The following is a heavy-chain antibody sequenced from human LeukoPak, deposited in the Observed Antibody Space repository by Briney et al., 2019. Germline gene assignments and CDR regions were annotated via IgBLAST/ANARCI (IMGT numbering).Heavy chain of an antibody. CDR1: GFTFSSYA. D-gene: IGHD6-13*01. V-gene: IGHV3-23*01. CDR3: AKYTQMQQLRYFDY. J-gene: IGHJ4*02. Sequence: TGGSLRLSCAASGFTFSSYAMNWVRRAPGKGLEWVSTISAGGSSTYYADSVKGRFTISRDNSKNTLYLQMNSLRAEDTAVYYCAKYTQMQQLRYFDYWGQGTLVTVSS. CDR2: ISAGGSST.